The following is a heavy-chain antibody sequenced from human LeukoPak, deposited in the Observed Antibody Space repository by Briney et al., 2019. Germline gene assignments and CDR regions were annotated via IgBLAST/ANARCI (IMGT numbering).Heavy chain of an antibody. Sequence: GGSLRLSCAAPVVTFSNYGMTWVRQAPWKGLEWLSHISGSSIGTYYADSVKGRFTISRDNAKNSLYLQMNSLRDEDTAVYYCARARQGFWFDPWGQGTLVTVSS. CDR2: ISGSSIGT. CDR1: VVTFSNYG. V-gene: IGHV3-48*02. J-gene: IGHJ5*02. CDR3: ARARQGFWFDP.